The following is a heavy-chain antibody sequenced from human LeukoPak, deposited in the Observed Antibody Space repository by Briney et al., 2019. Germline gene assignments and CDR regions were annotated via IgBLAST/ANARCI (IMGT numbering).Heavy chain of an antibody. CDR3: AKDSGGYSGRTDYFDS. CDR1: GFTFDDYT. CDR2: ISWDGGST. V-gene: IGHV3-43D*03. J-gene: IGHJ4*02. Sequence: GGSLRLSCAASGFTFDDYTMHWVRQPPGKGLEWVSLISWDGGSTHSADSVKGRFTTSRDNRKKSLYLQMNSLRPEDTALYFCAKDSGGYSGRTDYFDSWGQGTLVTVSS. D-gene: IGHD5-12*01.